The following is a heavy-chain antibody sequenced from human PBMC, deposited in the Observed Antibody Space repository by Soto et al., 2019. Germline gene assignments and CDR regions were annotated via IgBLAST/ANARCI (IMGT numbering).Heavy chain of an antibody. CDR2: ISAYNGNT. CDR3: AKGLNTYYYDSSGYYWYFDL. J-gene: IGHJ2*01. CDR1: GYTFTSYG. Sequence: SSVKVSCKASGYTFTSYGISWVRQAPGQGLEWMGWISAYNGNTNYAQKLQGRVTMTADTSTSTAYMELRSLRYDDTAVHYCAKGLNTYYYDSSGYYWYFDLWGRGTLVTVSS. V-gene: IGHV1-18*01. D-gene: IGHD3-22*01.